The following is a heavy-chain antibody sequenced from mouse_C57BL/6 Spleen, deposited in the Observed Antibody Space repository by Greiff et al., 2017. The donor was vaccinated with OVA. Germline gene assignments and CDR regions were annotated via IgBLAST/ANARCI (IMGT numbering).Heavy chain of an antibody. CDR1: GYTFTDYE. J-gene: IGHJ2*01. V-gene: IGHV1-15*01. CDR2: IDPETGGT. Sequence: VQLQQSGAELVRPGASVTLSCKASGYTFTDYEMHWVKQTPVHGLEWIGAIDPETGGTAYNQKFKGKAILTADKSSSTAYMELRSLTSEDSAVYYCTREDITYFFDYWGKGTTLTVSS. CDR3: TREDITYFFDY. D-gene: IGHD1-1*01.